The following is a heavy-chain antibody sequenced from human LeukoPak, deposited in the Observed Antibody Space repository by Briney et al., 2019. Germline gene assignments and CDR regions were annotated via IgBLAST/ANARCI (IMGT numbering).Heavy chain of an antibody. Sequence: PGGSLRLSCAASGFTFSSYWMHWVRQAPGKGPVWVSRINTDGSETTYADSVKGRFTISRDNARNTLHLQMNSLRAEDTAVYYCARDGGYSHYFDYWGQGTLVTVSS. D-gene: IGHD3-22*01. J-gene: IGHJ4*02. CDR1: GFTFSSYW. V-gene: IGHV3-74*01. CDR2: INTDGSET. CDR3: ARDGGYSHYFDY.